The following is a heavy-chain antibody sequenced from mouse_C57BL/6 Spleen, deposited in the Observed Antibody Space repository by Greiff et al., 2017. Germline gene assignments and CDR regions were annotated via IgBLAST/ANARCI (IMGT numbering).Heavy chain of an antibody. CDR3: ARKLGRLYAMDY. D-gene: IGHD4-1*01. CDR2: IYPGSGST. CDR1: GYTFTSYW. V-gene: IGHV1-55*01. Sequence: QVHVKQPGAELVKPGASVKMSCKASGYTFTSYWITWVKQRPGQGLEWIGDIYPGSGSTNYNEKFKSKATLTVDTSSSTAYMQLSSLTSEDSAVYYCARKLGRLYAMDYWGQGTSVTVSS. J-gene: IGHJ4*01.